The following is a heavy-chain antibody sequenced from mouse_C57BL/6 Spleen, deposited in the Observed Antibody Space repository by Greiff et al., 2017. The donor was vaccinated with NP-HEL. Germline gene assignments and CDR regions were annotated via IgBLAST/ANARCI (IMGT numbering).Heavy chain of an antibody. D-gene: IGHD1-1*01. CDR3: ARRGYYGSSDYFDY. J-gene: IGHJ2*01. CDR1: GYTFTSYW. CDR2: INPSNGGT. V-gene: IGHV1-53*01. Sequence: QVHVKQPGTELVKPGASVKLSCKASGYTFTSYWMHWVKQRPGQGLEWIGNINPSNGGTNYNEKFKSKATLTVDKSSSTAYMQLSSLTSEDSAVYYCARRGYYGSSDYFDYWGQGTTLTVSS.